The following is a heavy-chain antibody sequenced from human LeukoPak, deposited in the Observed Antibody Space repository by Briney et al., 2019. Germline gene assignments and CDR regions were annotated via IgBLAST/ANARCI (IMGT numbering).Heavy chain of an antibody. V-gene: IGHV4-4*07. CDR3: VREGRYGDYEGY. D-gene: IGHD4-17*01. Sequence: SEALSLTCTVSGGSLSSYYWSWIRQPAGKGLEWIGRIYSSGSTNYNPSLKSRVTMSVDTSKNQFSLNLGSVTVADTAVYYCVREGRYGDYEGYWGQGTLVTVSS. J-gene: IGHJ4*02. CDR1: GGSLSSYY. CDR2: IYSSGST.